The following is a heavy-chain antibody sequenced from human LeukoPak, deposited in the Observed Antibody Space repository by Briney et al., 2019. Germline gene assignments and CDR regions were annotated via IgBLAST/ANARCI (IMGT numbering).Heavy chain of an antibody. CDR2: ISSSSSTI. V-gene: IGHV3-48*04. Sequence: GGSLRLSCAASGFTFSSYSMNWVRQAPGKGLEWVSYISSSSSTIYYADSVKGRFTISRDNAKNSLYLQMNSLRAEDTAVYYCARDLPRDYYGSGSYKVLFDYWGQGTLVTVSS. CDR3: ARDLPRDYYGSGSYKVLFDY. D-gene: IGHD3-10*01. CDR1: GFTFSSYS. J-gene: IGHJ4*02.